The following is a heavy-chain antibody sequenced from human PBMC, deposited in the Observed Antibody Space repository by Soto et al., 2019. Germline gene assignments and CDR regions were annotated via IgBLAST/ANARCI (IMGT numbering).Heavy chain of an antibody. CDR1: GGSVSSGSYY. Sequence: PSETLSLTCTVSGGSVSSGSYYWSWIRRPPGKGLEWIGYIYYSGSTNYNPSLKSRVTISVDTSKNQFPLKLSSVTAADTAVYYCAREPLRRSGSYYRYFDYWGQGTLVTVSS. CDR3: AREPLRRSGSYYRYFDY. CDR2: IYYSGST. V-gene: IGHV4-61*01. D-gene: IGHD1-26*01. J-gene: IGHJ4*02.